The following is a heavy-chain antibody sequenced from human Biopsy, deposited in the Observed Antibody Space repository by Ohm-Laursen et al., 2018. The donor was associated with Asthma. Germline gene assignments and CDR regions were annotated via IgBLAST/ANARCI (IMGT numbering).Heavy chain of an antibody. CDR2: INSSSSTI. D-gene: IGHD5-18*01. Sequence: SLRLSCAASGFTFSSYGMNWVRQAPGKGLEWVSYINSSSSTIYYADSVKGRFTISRDNAKNSLYLQMNSLRDEDTAVYYCARFKRGYSYGYAGVFDYWGQGTLVTVSS. CDR3: ARFKRGYSYGYAGVFDY. J-gene: IGHJ4*02. V-gene: IGHV3-48*02. CDR1: GFTFSSYG.